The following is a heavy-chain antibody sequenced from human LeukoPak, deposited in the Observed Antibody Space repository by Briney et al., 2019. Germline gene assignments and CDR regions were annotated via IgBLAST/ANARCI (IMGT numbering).Heavy chain of an antibody. J-gene: IGHJ4*02. CDR3: AKAFASYCSSTSCYFDY. D-gene: IGHD2-2*01. V-gene: IGHV3-30*02. CDR1: GFTFSSYG. Sequence: GGSLRLSCAASGFTFSSYGVHWVRQAPGKGLEWVAFIRYDGFNKYYADSVKGRFTISRDNSKNTLSLQMNSLRTEDTAVYYCAKAFASYCSSTSCYFDYWGQGALVTVSS. CDR2: IRYDGFNK.